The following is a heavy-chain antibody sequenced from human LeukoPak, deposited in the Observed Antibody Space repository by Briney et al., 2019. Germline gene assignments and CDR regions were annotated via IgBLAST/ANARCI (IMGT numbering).Heavy chain of an antibody. D-gene: IGHD5-24*01. J-gene: IGHJ4*02. Sequence: SETLSLTCAVYGGSFSGYYWSWIRQPPGKGLEWIGEINHSGNTNYNPSLKSRVTFSVDTSKNQLSLKLSSVTAADTAVYYCASVEMATTYFDYWGQGTQVTVSS. CDR2: INHSGNT. CDR3: ASVEMATTYFDY. CDR1: GGSFSGYY. V-gene: IGHV4-34*01.